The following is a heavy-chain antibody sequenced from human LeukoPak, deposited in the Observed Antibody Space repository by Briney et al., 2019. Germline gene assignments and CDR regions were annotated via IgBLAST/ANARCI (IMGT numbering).Heavy chain of an antibody. CDR1: GGTFSSYA. CDR3: ARGETTVRPYYYYGMDV. V-gene: IGHV1-18*01. J-gene: IGHJ6*02. Sequence: PKASVNVSCKASGGTFSSYAISWVRQAPGQGLEWMGWISAYNGNTNYAQKLQGRVTMTTDTSTSTAYMELRSLRSDDTAVYYCARGETTVRPYYYYGMDVWGQGTTVTVSS. D-gene: IGHD4-11*01. CDR2: ISAYNGNT.